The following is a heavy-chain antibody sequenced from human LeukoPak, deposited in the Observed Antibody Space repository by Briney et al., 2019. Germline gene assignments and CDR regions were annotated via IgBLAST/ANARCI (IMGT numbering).Heavy chain of an antibody. CDR1: GFTFSSYV. V-gene: IGHV3-13*01. J-gene: IGHJ4*02. Sequence: PGGSLRLSCAASGFTFSSYVMHWVRQATGKGLEWVSAIGTAGDTYYPGSVKGRFTISRENARNSLYLQMNSLRAGDTAVHYCARGASLRHFDYWGQGTLVTVSS. D-gene: IGHD5/OR15-5a*01. CDR2: IGTAGDT. CDR3: ARGASLRHFDY.